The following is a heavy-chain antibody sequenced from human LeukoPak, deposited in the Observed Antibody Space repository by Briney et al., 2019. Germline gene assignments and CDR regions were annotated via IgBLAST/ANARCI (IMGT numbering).Heavy chain of an antibody. CDR2: IYYTGST. CDR1: GGSMSTYY. CDR3: ARQDSGSYLNPLDI. D-gene: IGHD1-26*01. J-gene: IGHJ3*02. V-gene: IGHV4-59*08. Sequence: SETLSLTCTVSGGSMSTYYWTWIRQPPGKGLEWIGFIYYTGSTNYNPSLKSRVTISVDTSKNQLSLKLSSVTAADTAVYYCARQDSGSYLNPLDIWGQGTVVTVSS.